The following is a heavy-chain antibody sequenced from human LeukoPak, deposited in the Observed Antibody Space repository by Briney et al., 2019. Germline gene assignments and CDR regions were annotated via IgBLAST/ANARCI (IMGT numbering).Heavy chain of an antibody. D-gene: IGHD2/OR15-2a*01. CDR2: ISCKSGGT. CDR3: ARDYFDVAFDP. J-gene: IGHJ5*02. Sequence: ASVKVSCKASGYPFSDSYLHWVRQAPGQGLEWMGWISCKSGGTSYAQKFQGRVTMTRDTSTTTAYMELSRLTSDDTAIYYCARDYFDVAFDPWGQGTLVTVSA. V-gene: IGHV1-2*02. CDR1: GYPFSDSY.